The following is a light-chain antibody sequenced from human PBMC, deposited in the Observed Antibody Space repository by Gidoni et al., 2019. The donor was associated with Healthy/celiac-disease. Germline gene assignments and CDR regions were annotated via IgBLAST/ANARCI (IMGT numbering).Light chain of an antibody. CDR1: QSISSY. V-gene: IGKV1-39*01. Sequence: DIQMTQSPSSLSASVGDRVTITCRASQSISSYLHWYQQKPGKAPKLLIYAASSLQSGVPSRFSGSGSGTDFTLTISSLQPEGFATYYCQQSYSTPPTFGQGTKVEIK. J-gene: IGKJ1*01. CDR3: QQSYSTPPT. CDR2: AAS.